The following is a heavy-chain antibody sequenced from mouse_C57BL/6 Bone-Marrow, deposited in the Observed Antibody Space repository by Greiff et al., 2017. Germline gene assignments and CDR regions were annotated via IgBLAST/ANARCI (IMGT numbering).Heavy chain of an antibody. V-gene: IGHV1-81*01. J-gene: IGHJ2*01. Sequence: QVQLKESGAELARPGASVKLSCKASGYTFTSYGISWVKQRTGQGLEWIGAIYPRSGNTYYNEKFKGKATLTADKSSSTAYMELRSLTSEDSAVYFCARDGYYFYYFDYWGQGTTLTVSS. CDR1: GYTFTSYG. D-gene: IGHD2-3*01. CDR2: IYPRSGNT. CDR3: ARDGYYFYYFDY.